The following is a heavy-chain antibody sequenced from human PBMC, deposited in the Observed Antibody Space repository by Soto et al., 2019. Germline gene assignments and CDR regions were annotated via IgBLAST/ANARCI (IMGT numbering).Heavy chain of an antibody. CDR1: GFTFDDYA. CDR3: AKDSGITIFGVVIQQLDY. D-gene: IGHD3-3*01. Sequence: EVQLVESGGGLVQPGRSLRLSCAASGFTFDDYAMHWVRQAPGKGLEWVSGISWNSGSIGYADSVKGRFTISRDNAKNSLYLQMNSLRAEDTALYYCAKDSGITIFGVVIQQLDYWGQGTLVTVSS. V-gene: IGHV3-9*01. CDR2: ISWNSGSI. J-gene: IGHJ4*02.